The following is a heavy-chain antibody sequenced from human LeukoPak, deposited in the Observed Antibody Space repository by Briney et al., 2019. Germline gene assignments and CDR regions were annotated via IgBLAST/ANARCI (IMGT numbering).Heavy chain of an antibody. D-gene: IGHD3-3*01. J-gene: IGHJ5*02. CDR1: GGSISSDSYY. CDR2: IYYGGST. Sequence: PSETLSLTCTVSGGSISSDSYYWGWIRQPPGKGLEWIGSIYYGGSTYYNPSLKSRVTISVDTSKNQFSLKLSSVTAADTAVYYCARHGLAQRSDWFDPWGQGTLVTVSS. CDR3: ARHGLAQRSDWFDP. V-gene: IGHV4-39*01.